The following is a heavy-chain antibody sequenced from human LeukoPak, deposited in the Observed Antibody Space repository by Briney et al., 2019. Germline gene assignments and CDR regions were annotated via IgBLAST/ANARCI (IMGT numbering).Heavy chain of an antibody. Sequence: PGGSLRLSCAASGVTFSSYSMHWVRQAPGKGLVWVSDISRDGTSTNYADAVKGRFTISRYNAKNTLYLQMNSLRVEDTAVYSCARGWYGPDSCGQGTLVTVSS. J-gene: IGHJ5*01. CDR3: ARGWYGPDS. V-gene: IGHV3-74*01. CDR2: ISRDGTST. CDR1: GVTFSSYS. D-gene: IGHD2-15*01.